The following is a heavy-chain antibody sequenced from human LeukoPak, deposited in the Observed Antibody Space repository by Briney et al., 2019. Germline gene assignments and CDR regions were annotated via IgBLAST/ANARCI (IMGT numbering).Heavy chain of an antibody. CDR1: GFTFSNYG. CDR2: IRYDGSNK. J-gene: IGHJ4*02. Sequence: GGSLRLSCAASGFTFSNYGMHWVRQAPGKGLEWVAFIRYDGSNKYYADSVKGRFTVSRDNSKNTLYLQMNSLRAEDTAVYYCAKGHIAVAAPSDYWGQGTLVTVSS. CDR3: AKGHIAVAAPSDY. V-gene: IGHV3-30*02. D-gene: IGHD6-19*01.